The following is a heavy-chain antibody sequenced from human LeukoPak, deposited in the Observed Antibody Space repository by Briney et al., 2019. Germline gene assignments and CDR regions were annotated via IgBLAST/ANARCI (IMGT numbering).Heavy chain of an antibody. D-gene: IGHD1-26*01. CDR2: ISGSGGGT. CDR3: AKDLGRYRNNFFDY. Sequence: GGSLRLSCPASGFTFSSYEMNWVRQAPDKGLEWVSTISGSGGGTYYADSVKGRFTISRDDSKNTLYLQMNSLRADDTAVYYCAKDLGRYRNNFFDYWGQGNLVTVSS. J-gene: IGHJ4*02. CDR1: GFTFSSYE. V-gene: IGHV3-23*01.